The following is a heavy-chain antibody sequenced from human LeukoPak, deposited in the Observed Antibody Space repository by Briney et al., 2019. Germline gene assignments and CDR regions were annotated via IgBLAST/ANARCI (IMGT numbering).Heavy chain of an antibody. Sequence: SADAHCKAPWGTFNSYAIIWVRQPPGHRLESMGGFTPIFGTANYAQKFQGRVTITTDESTSTAYMELSSLRSEDTAVYYCARAYRNNWNNYFDYWGQGTLVTVSS. CDR3: ARAYRNNWNNYFDY. D-gene: IGHD1/OR15-1a*01. CDR2: FTPIFGTA. V-gene: IGHV1-69*05. J-gene: IGHJ4*02. CDR1: WGTFNSYA.